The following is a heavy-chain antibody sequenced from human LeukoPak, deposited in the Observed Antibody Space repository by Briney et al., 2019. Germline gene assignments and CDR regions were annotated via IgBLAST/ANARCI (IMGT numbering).Heavy chain of an antibody. CDR3: ARGVYGSGSYYLGD. CDR1: GGSISSYY. D-gene: IGHD3-10*01. Sequence: SETLSLTCTVSGGSISSYYWSWIRQPPGKGLEWIGYIYYSGSTNYNPSLKSRVTISVDTSKNQFSLKLSSVTAADTAVYYCARGVYGSGSYYLGDWGQGTLVTVSS. J-gene: IGHJ4*02. CDR2: IYYSGST. V-gene: IGHV4-59*01.